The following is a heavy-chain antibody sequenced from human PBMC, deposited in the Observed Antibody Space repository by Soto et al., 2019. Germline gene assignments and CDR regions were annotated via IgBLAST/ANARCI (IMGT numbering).Heavy chain of an antibody. CDR2: IYYSGST. CDR3: ARDHYVYDILTGYGYYYGMDV. Sequence: QVQLQELGPGLVKPSQTLSLTCTVSGGSISSGDYYWSWIRQPPGKGLEWIGYIYYSGSTYYNPSLKSRVTISVDTSKNQFSLKPSSVTAADTAVYYCARDHYVYDILTGYGYYYGMDVWGQGTTVTVSS. J-gene: IGHJ6*02. V-gene: IGHV4-30-4*01. CDR1: GGSISSGDYY. D-gene: IGHD3-9*01.